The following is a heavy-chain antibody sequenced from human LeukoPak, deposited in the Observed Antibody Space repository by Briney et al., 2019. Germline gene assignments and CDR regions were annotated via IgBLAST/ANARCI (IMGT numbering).Heavy chain of an antibody. D-gene: IGHD6-13*01. CDR2: SSSSSSYI. V-gene: IGHV3-21*01. Sequence: GGSPRLSCAASGFTFSSYSMNWVRQAPGKGLEWVSSSSSSSSYIYYADSVKGRFTISRDNAKNSLYLQMNSLRAEDTAVYYCARDLGYSSSWLDFWGQGTLVTVSS. CDR1: GFTFSSYS. CDR3: ARDLGYSSSWLDF. J-gene: IGHJ4*02.